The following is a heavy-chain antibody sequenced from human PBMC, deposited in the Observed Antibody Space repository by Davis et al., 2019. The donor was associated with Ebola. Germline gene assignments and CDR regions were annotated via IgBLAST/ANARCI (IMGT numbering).Heavy chain of an antibody. J-gene: IGHJ4*02. Sequence: GESLKISCAAPGFTFSSYSMNWVRQAPGKGLEWVSYISSSSSTIYYADSVKGQFTISRDNAKNSLYLQMNSLRDEDTAVYYCARERWLQFVYFDYWGQGTLVTVSS. V-gene: IGHV3-48*02. D-gene: IGHD5-24*01. CDR1: GFTFSSYS. CDR3: ARERWLQFVYFDY. CDR2: ISSSSSTI.